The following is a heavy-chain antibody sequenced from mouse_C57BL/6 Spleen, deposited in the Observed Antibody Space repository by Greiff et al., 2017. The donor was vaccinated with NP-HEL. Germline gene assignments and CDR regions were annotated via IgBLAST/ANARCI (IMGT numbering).Heavy chain of an antibody. CDR3: ARIGYGSSYGYFDY. CDR2: IYPGDGDT. CDR1: GYAFSSSW. D-gene: IGHD1-1*01. Sequence: VKLQESGPELVKPGASVKISCKASGYAFSSSWMNWVKQRPGKGLEWIGRIYPGDGDTNYNGKFKGKATLTADKSSSTAYMQLSSLTSEDSAVYFCARIGYGSSYGYFDYWGQGTTLTVSS. J-gene: IGHJ2*01. V-gene: IGHV1-82*01.